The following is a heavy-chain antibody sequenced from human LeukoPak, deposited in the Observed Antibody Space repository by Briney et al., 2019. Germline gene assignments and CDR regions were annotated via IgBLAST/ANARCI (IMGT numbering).Heavy chain of an antibody. D-gene: IGHD3-10*01. V-gene: IGHV3-48*04. J-gene: IGHJ4*02. CDR2: INGGSSPI. CDR3: GRGMRDYYGLDY. CDR1: GFTFSRDS. Sequence: GGSLRLSGAASGFTFSRDSMNWVRQAPGKGLEWVSYINGGSSPIYYADSVRGRFTISRDNAKNTLYLQMNRLTVEDTAVYYCGRGMRDYYGLDYWGQGFLVTVSS.